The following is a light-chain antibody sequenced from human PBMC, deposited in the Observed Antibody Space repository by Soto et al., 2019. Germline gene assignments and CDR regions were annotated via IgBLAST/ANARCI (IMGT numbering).Light chain of an antibody. Sequence: EIVLTQSPATLSLSPGERATLSCRASQTINSYLAWYQQKPGQAPRLLIYDASDRATGIPARFSGSGSGTDFTLTISSLEPEDFAVYYCQRRSNWPPAWTFGQGTKVEV. CDR1: QTINSY. J-gene: IGKJ1*01. V-gene: IGKV3-11*01. CDR3: QRRSNWPPAWT. CDR2: DAS.